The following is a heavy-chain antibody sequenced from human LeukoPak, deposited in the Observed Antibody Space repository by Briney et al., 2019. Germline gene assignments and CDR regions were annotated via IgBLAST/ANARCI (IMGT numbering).Heavy chain of an antibody. CDR3: ARDQEGFGY. CDR2: IYPGDGST. Sequence: GASVKVSCKASGYTFTSNYIHWVRQAPGQGLEWMGMIYPGDGSTSYAQKFQGRVTVTRDTSTSTVHMELSGLRSEDTAVYCCARDQEGFGYWGQGTLVTVSS. CDR1: GYTFTSNY. V-gene: IGHV1-46*01. J-gene: IGHJ4*02.